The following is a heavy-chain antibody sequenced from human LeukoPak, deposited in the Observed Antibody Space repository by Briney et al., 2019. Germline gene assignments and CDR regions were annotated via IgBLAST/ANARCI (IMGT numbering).Heavy chain of an antibody. V-gene: IGHV6-1*01. D-gene: IGHD6-19*01. CDR1: GDSVSSNSAA. J-gene: IGHJ3*02. Sequence: SQTLSLTCAISGDSVSSNSAAWNWIRQSPSRGLEWLGRTYYRSKWYNDYAVSVKSRITINPDTSKNQFSLQLNSVTPEDTAVYYCARGLAVAGRLMASDAFDIWGQGTMVTVSS. CDR2: TYYRSKWYN. CDR3: ARGLAVAGRLMASDAFDI.